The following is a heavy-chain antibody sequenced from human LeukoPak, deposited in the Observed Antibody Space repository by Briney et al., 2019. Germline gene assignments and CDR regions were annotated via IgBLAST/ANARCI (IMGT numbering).Heavy chain of an antibody. CDR2: IYHIGRT. CDR3: ARSWFLGDGFDY. J-gene: IGHJ4*02. CDR1: VYSISSGYY. V-gene: IGHV4-38-2*01. Sequence: SETLSLTCALSVYSISSGYYWGWIRQPPGKGLEWIGSIYHIGRTNYNPSLKSRVTISVDTSKNQFSLELSSVTAADTAVYYCARSWFLGDGFDYWGQGTLVTVSS. D-gene: IGHD5-24*01.